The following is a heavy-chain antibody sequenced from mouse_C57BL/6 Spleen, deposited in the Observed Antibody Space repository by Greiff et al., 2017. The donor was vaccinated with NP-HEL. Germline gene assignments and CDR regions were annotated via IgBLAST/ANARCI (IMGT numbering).Heavy chain of an antibody. Sequence: VQLQQPGAELVRPGSSVKLSCKASGYTFTSYWMHWVKQRPIQGLEWIGNIDPSDSETHYNQKFKDKATLTVDKSSSTAYMQLSSLTSEDSAVYYWARRNYDGYYYFDYWGQGTTLTVSS. CDR1: GYTFTSYW. D-gene: IGHD2-3*01. CDR3: ARRNYDGYYYFDY. CDR2: IDPSDSET. V-gene: IGHV1-52*01. J-gene: IGHJ2*01.